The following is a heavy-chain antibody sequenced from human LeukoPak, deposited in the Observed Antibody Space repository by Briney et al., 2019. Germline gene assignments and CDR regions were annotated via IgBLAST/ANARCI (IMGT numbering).Heavy chain of an antibody. D-gene: IGHD5/OR15-5a*01. CDR3: AADDLSTGF. CDR1: GFIFINSA. CDR2: IVVGSGDT. V-gene: IGHV1-58*02. J-gene: IGHJ4*02. Sequence: SVKVSCKTSGFIFINSAIQWVRQARGQRLEWIGWIVVGSGDTNYAQKFQQRVSITRDMSTNTAYMELRSLRSEDTAVYYCAADDLSTGFWGQGTLVTVSS.